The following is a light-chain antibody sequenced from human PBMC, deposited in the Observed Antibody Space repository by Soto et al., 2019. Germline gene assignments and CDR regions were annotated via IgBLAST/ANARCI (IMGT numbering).Light chain of an antibody. CDR2: EGS. V-gene: IGLV2-23*01. CDR1: SSDIGSYNL. CDR3: CSYAGSSTV. Sequence: QSVLTQPASVSGSPGQSITISCTGTSSDIGSYNLVSWYQQHPGKAPKVMIYEGSNRPSGVSNRFSGSKSGNTASLTISVLQAEDEADYFCCSYAGSSTVFGGGTKLTVL. J-gene: IGLJ2*01.